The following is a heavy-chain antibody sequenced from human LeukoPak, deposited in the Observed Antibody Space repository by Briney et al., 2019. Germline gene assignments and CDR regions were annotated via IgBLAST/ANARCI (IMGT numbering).Heavy chain of an antibody. CDR3: ARAVVVVPAAIWDY. D-gene: IGHD2-2*02. J-gene: IGHJ4*02. Sequence: SETLSLTCTVSGGSISSSSYYWGWIRQPPGKGLEWIGSIYYSGSTYYNPSLKSRVTISEDTSKNQFSLKLSSVTAADTAVYYCARAVVVVPAAIWDYWGQGTLVTVSS. V-gene: IGHV4-39*07. CDR2: IYYSGST. CDR1: GGSISSSSYY.